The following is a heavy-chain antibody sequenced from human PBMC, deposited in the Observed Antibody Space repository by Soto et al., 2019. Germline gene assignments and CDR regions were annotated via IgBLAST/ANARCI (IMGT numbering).Heavy chain of an antibody. CDR1: GGSFSGYY. J-gene: IGHJ6*03. V-gene: IGHV4-34*01. CDR3: ARVLGKGRKGDFWSGSLPRYYYMDV. CDR2: INHSGST. Sequence: SETLSLTCAVYGGSFSGYYWSWIRQPPGKGLEWIGEINHSGSTNYNPSLKSRVTISVDTSKNQFSLKLSSVTAADTAVYYCARVLGKGRKGDFWSGSLPRYYYMDVWGKGTTVTVSS. D-gene: IGHD3-3*01.